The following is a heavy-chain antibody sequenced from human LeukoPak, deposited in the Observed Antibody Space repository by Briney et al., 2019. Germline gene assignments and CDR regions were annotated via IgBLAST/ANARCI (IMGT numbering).Heavy chain of an antibody. CDR1: GFTFGSYS. D-gene: IGHD3-9*01. J-gene: IGHJ4*02. CDR2: ISSSSSYI. V-gene: IGHV3-21*01. Sequence: GGSLRLSCAASGFTFGSYSMNWVRQAPGKGLEWVSSISSSSSYIYYADSVKGRFTISRDNAKNSLYLQMNSLRAEDTAVYYCARSKPYYDILTGYRGEYYFDYWGQGTLVTVSS. CDR3: ARSKPYYDILTGYRGEYYFDY.